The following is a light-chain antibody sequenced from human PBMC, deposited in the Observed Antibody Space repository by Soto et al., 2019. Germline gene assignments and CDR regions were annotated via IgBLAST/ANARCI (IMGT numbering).Light chain of an antibody. CDR2: AAS. Sequence: DIQMTQSPSSLSASVGDRVTITCRASQSISSYLNWYQQKPGKAPKLLIYAASSLQRAVPSRFSGSGSGTDFTLTISSLQPEDFATYYCQQSYSTLPRTFGQGTKVEIK. J-gene: IGKJ1*01. CDR1: QSISSY. CDR3: QQSYSTLPRT. V-gene: IGKV1-39*01.